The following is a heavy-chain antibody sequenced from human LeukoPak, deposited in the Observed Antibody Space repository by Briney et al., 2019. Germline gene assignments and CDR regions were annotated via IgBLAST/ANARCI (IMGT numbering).Heavy chain of an antibody. Sequence: GGSLRLSCAVFGSGFPFSKAWMSWVRQAPGKGLEWVGRIKSKTDGGTTDYAAPVKGRFSILRDDSKNTLYLQMDNLKTEDTAVYYCTTVGIWNMIQGEDRWGQGTLVAVSS. CDR1: GFPFSKAW. V-gene: IGHV3-15*01. D-gene: IGHD1/OR15-1a*01. CDR2: IKSKTDGGTT. J-gene: IGHJ5*02. CDR3: TTVGIWNMIQGEDR.